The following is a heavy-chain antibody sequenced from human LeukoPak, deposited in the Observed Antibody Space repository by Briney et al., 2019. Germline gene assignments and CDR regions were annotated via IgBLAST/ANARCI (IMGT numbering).Heavy chain of an antibody. D-gene: IGHD2-2*01. V-gene: IGHV4-59*11. Sequence: SETLSLTCTVSGGSITSHFWSWIRQPPGKGLEWIGYISYSGSTNYNSSLKSRVTISVDTSKNQFSLKVSSVTAADTAVYYCASGGDIVVVPAAAPPQLFDYWGQGTLVTVSS. J-gene: IGHJ4*02. CDR1: GGSITSHF. CDR2: ISYSGST. CDR3: ASGGDIVVVPAAAPPQLFDY.